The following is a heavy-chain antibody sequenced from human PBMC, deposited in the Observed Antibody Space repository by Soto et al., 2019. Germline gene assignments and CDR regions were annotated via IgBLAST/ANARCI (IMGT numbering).Heavy chain of an antibody. V-gene: IGHV2-5*02. D-gene: IGHD3-3*01. CDR3: AHSNYDFWSGYPNWFDP. CDR2: IYWDDDK. Sequence: SGPTLVNPTQTFTLACTFSGFSLSTSGMGVGWIRQPPGKALEWLALIYWDDDKRYSPSLKSRLTITKDTSKNQVVLTMTNMDPVDTATYYCAHSNYDFWSGYPNWFDPWGQGTLVTVSS. CDR1: GFSLSTSGMG. J-gene: IGHJ5*02.